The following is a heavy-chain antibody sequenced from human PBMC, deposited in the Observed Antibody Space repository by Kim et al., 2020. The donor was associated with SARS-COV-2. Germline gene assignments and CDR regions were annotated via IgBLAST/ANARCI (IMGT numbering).Heavy chain of an antibody. V-gene: IGHV1-69*01. Sequence: TFQGRVTITAYESTSTAYMELSSLRSEDTAVYYCARTGLDSSGTYYAFDIWGQGTMVTVSS. CDR3: ARTGLDSSGTYYAFDI. D-gene: IGHD3-22*01. J-gene: IGHJ3*02.